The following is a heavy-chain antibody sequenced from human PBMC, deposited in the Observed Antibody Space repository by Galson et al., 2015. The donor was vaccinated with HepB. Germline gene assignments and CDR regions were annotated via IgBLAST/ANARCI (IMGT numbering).Heavy chain of an antibody. Sequence: SLRLSCAASGFTFSSYSMNWVRQAPGKGLEWVSSISSSSSYIYYADSVKGRFTISRDNAKNSLYLQMNSLRAEDTAVYYCARVVNLGYCSGGSCYPTDHLDYWGQGTLVTVSS. J-gene: IGHJ4*02. V-gene: IGHV3-21*01. CDR3: ARVVNLGYCSGGSCYPTDHLDY. CDR1: GFTFSSYS. CDR2: ISSSSSYI. D-gene: IGHD2-15*01.